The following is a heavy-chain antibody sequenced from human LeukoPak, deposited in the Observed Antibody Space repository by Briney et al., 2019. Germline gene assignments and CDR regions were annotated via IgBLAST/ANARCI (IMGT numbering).Heavy chain of an antibody. CDR1: GFTFSSYG. Sequence: GGSLRLSCAASGFTFSSYGMHWVRQAPGKGLEWVAVIWYDGSNKYYADSVKGRFTISRDNSKNTLYLQMNSLRAEDTAVYYCAKARIVVVVAPSGGMDVWGQGTTVTVSS. D-gene: IGHD2-15*01. V-gene: IGHV3-33*06. CDR2: IWYDGSNK. J-gene: IGHJ6*02. CDR3: AKARIVVVVAPSGGMDV.